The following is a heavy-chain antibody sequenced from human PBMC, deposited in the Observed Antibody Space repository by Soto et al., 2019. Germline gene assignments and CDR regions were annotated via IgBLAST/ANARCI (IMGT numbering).Heavy chain of an antibody. Sequence: GGSLRLSCAASGFTFSSYAMSWVRQAPGKGLEWVSAISGSGGSTYYADSVKGRFTISRDNSKNTLYLQMNSLRAEDTAVYYCAKDLDIVLVPAAATVYYGMDVWGQGTTVTVSS. CDR1: GFTFSSYA. D-gene: IGHD2-2*01. CDR3: AKDLDIVLVPAAATVYYGMDV. CDR2: ISGSGGST. V-gene: IGHV3-23*01. J-gene: IGHJ6*02.